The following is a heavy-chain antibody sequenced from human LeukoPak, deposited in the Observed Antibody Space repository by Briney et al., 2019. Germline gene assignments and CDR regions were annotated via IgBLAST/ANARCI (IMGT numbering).Heavy chain of an antibody. CDR2: INPNSGGT. CDR1: GYTFTGYY. V-gene: IGHV1-2*02. CDR3: ARVRYDYGAKDIDY. Sequence: ASVKVSCKASGYTFTGYYMHWVRQAPGQGLEWMGWINPNSGGTNYAQKFQGRVTMTSDTSMSTVYMEMSRPRSDDTAVYYCARVRYDYGAKDIDYWGQGTLVTVSS. D-gene: IGHD4-23*01. J-gene: IGHJ4*02.